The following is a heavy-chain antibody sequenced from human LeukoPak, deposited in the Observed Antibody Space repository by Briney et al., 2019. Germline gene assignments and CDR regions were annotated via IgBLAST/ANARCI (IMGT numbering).Heavy chain of an antibody. CDR3: AKWGPYDILTGRIN. V-gene: IGHV3-7*03. J-gene: IGHJ4*02. Sequence: GGSLRLSCAASGFIFSSHWMTWVRQAPGKGLEWVANINQDGSEKYYVGSVKGRFTISRDNAKNPLYLQMNSLRAEDTAVYYCAKWGPYDILTGRINWGQGTLVTVSS. CDR1: GFIFSSHW. D-gene: IGHD3-9*01. CDR2: INQDGSEK.